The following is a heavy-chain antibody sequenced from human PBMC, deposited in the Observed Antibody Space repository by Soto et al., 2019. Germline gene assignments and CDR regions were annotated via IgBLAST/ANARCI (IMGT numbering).Heavy chain of an antibody. J-gene: IGHJ6*02. CDR1: GFTFSSYS. D-gene: IGHD4-17*01. V-gene: IGHV3-48*02. CDR3: ARRYRIPPTVTRVRNSYYYYGMDV. Sequence: GGSLRLSCAASGFTFSSYSMNWVRQAPGKGLEWVSYISSSSSTIYYADSVKGRFTISRDNAKNSLYLQMNSLRDEDTAVYYCARRYRIPPTVTRVRNSYYYYGMDVWGQGTTVTVSS. CDR2: ISSSSSTI.